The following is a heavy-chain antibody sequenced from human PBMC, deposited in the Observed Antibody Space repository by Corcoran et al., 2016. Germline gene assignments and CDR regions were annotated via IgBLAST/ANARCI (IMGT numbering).Heavy chain of an antibody. J-gene: IGHJ5*02. Sequence: QVQLQESGPGLVKPSGTLSLTCAVSGGSISSSNWWSWVRQPPGKGLEWIGEIYHSGSTNYNPSLKSRVTISVDKSKNQFSLKLSSVTAADTAVYYCARDGAVSTSERGQYGNKNWFDPWGQGTLVTVSS. CDR2: IYHSGST. V-gene: IGHV4-4*02. CDR3: ARDGAVSTSERGQYGNKNWFDP. D-gene: IGHD4-4*01. CDR1: GGSISSSNW.